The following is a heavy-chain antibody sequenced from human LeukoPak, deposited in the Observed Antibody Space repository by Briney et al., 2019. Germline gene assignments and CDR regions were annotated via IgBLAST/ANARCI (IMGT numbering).Heavy chain of an antibody. V-gene: IGHV3-7*01. CDR3: ARDVGTWFDP. D-gene: IGHD6-13*01. CDR2: IKQDGSEK. Sequence: GGSLRLCCAASGFTFSSDWMSWVRQAPGKGLEWVANIKQDGSEKYYVDSVKGRFAISRDDAKTSLYLQMNSLRAEDTAVYYCARDVGTWFDPWGQGTLVTVAS. CDR1: GFTFSSDW. J-gene: IGHJ5*02.